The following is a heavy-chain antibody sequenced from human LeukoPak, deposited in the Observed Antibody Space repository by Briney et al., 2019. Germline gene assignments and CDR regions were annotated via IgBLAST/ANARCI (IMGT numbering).Heavy chain of an antibody. V-gene: IGHV3-48*03. CDR3: AGEAVTTRLFDY. D-gene: IGHD4-17*01. CDR2: ISSSGSTI. Sequence: PGGSLRLSCAASGFTFSSYEMNWVRQAPGKGLEWVSYISSSGSTIYYADSVKGRFTISRDNAKNSLYLQMNSLGAEDTAVYYCAGEAVTTRLFDYWGQGTLVTVSS. CDR1: GFTFSSYE. J-gene: IGHJ4*02.